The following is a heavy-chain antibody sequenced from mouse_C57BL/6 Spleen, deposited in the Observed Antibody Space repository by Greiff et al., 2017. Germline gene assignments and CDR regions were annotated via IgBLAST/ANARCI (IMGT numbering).Heavy chain of an antibody. D-gene: IGHD2-3*01. CDR1: GYTFTSYW. V-gene: IGHV1-64*01. Sequence: VQLQQPGAELVKPGASVKLSCKASGYTFTSYWMHWVKQRPGQGLEWIGMIHPNSGSTNYNEKFKSKATLTVDKSSSTAYMQLSSLTSEDSAVYYCARDEGGYYVGWYFDVWGTGTTVTVSS. CDR3: ARDEGGYYVGWYFDV. J-gene: IGHJ1*03. CDR2: IHPNSGST.